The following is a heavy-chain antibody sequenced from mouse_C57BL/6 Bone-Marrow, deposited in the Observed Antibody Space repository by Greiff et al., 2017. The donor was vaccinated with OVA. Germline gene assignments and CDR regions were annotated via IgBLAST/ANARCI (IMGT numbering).Heavy chain of an antibody. D-gene: IGHD2-3*01. V-gene: IGHV5-6*01. J-gene: IGHJ4*01. CDR1: GFTFSSYG. CDR2: ISSGGSYT. CDR3: TRLPHAYYMDY. Sequence: EVQLVESGGDLVKPGGSLKLSCAASGFTFSSYGMSWVRQTPDKRLEWVATISSGGSYTYYPDSVKGRFTISRDTAKNTLYLPMSSLKSQDTAIYYYTRLPHAYYMDYWGQGTSVTVSS.